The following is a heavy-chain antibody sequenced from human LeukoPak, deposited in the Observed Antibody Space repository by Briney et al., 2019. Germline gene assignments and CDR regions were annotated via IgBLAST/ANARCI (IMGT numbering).Heavy chain of an antibody. Sequence: GGSPRLSCTASGFTFSSYWMHWVRQAPGKGLVWVSRINSDGGSTSYADSVKGRFTISRDNAKNTLYLQMNSLRAEDTAVYYCARRIQGLAPYYFDYWGQGTLVTVSS. V-gene: IGHV3-74*01. CDR2: INSDGGST. D-gene: IGHD6-19*01. J-gene: IGHJ4*02. CDR3: ARRIQGLAPYYFDY. CDR1: GFTFSSYW.